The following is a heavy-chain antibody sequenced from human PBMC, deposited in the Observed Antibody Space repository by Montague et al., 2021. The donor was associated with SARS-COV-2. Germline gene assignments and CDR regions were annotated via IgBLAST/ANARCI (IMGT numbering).Heavy chain of an antibody. CDR3: ARLQRGRRLMDY. CDR1: GGSINNYC. CDR2: ISEIGST. J-gene: IGHJ4*02. D-gene: IGHD5-24*01. Sequence: SETLSLTCTVSGGSINNYCWGWIRQPPGKALEYIAYISEIGSTHRNPALKSRVTISVDPSRNQFYLDVNSVTAADTAVYYCARLQRGRRLMDYWGQGTLVTVPS. V-gene: IGHV4-59*01.